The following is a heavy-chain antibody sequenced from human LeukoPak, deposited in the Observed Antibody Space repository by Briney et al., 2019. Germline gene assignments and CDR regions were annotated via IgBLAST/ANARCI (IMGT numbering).Heavy chain of an antibody. CDR2: ITGSGGDA. V-gene: IGHV3-23*01. CDR3: AKGLKGCSGSSCYYFFDF. Sequence: PGGSLRLSCAASGFTFSNYAMNWVRQAPGKGLEWVSSITGSGGDAYYADSVKGRFTISGDNSKNTLDLQMNSLRAEDTAVYYCAKGLKGCSGSSCYYFFDFWGQGALITVSS. D-gene: IGHD2-15*01. J-gene: IGHJ4*02. CDR1: GFTFSNYA.